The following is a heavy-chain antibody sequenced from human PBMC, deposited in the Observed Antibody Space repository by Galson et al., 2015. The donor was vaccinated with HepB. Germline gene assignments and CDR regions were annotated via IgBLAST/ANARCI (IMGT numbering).Heavy chain of an antibody. J-gene: IGHJ4*02. Sequence: SVKVSCKASGYTFATYGISWVRQAPGQGLEWMGWINRYNAKAHYAQNFQDRVTLTTDRSTSTGYMELRSLRPDDTAVYYCSRGRPHYYDNSAYSYYFDYWGQGTLVTASS. CDR2: INRYNAKA. CDR3: SRGRPHYYDNSAYSYYFDY. V-gene: IGHV1-18*04. CDR1: GYTFATYG. D-gene: IGHD3-22*01.